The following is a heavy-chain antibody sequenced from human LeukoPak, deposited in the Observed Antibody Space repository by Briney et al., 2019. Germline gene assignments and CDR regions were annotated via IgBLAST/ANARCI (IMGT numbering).Heavy chain of an antibody. CDR3: ARELRDHFDY. J-gene: IGHJ4*02. Sequence: PGGSLRLSCAASGFTFSSYSMNWVRQASGKGLEWVSYISSSGSTIYYADSLKGRFTISRDNAKNSLYLQMNSLRAEDTAMYYCARELRDHFDYWGQGILVTVSS. D-gene: IGHD5-24*01. CDR2: ISSSGSTI. V-gene: IGHV3-48*01. CDR1: GFTFSSYS.